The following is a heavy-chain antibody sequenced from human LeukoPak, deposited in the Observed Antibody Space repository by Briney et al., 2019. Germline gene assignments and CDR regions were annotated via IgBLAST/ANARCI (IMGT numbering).Heavy chain of an antibody. J-gene: IGHJ4*02. CDR1: GASISSYY. CDR2: IYYGGST. D-gene: IGHD7-27*01. Sequence: TPSETLSLTCTVSGASISSYYWSWIRQSPGKGLEWIGYIYYGGSTNYNPSLKSRVTISLDTSKKQFSLKLTSVTAADTGVYYCARHGNWDPFDYWGQGTLVTVSS. V-gene: IGHV4-59*08. CDR3: ARHGNWDPFDY.